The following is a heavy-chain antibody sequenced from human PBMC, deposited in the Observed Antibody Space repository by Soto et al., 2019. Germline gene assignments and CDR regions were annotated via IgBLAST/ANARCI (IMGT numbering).Heavy chain of an antibody. CDR3: ARDEYCSGGSCYSIVYFQQ. V-gene: IGHV1-18*01. CDR2: ISAYNGNT. D-gene: IGHD2-15*01. CDR1: GYTFTSYG. Sequence: ASVKVSCKASGYTFTSYGISWVRQAPGQGLEWMGWISAYNGNTNYAQNLQGRVTMTTDTSTSTAYMELRSLRSDDTAVYYCARDEYCSGGSCYSIVYFQQWGQGTLVTVSS. J-gene: IGHJ1*01.